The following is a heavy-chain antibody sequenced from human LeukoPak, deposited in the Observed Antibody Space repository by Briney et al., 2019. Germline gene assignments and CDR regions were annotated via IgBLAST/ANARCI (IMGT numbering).Heavy chain of an antibody. D-gene: IGHD2-2*01. CDR3: ARDQRTIVVVPAAMAGPPYYGMDV. CDR2: ISYDGSNK. Sequence: GRSLRLSCAASGFTFSSYAMHWVRQAPGKGLEWVAVISYDGSNKYYADSVKGRFTISRDNPKNTLYLQMNSLRAEDTAVYYCARDQRTIVVVPAAMAGPPYYGMDVWGQGTTVTVSS. CDR1: GFTFSSYA. V-gene: IGHV3-30-3*01. J-gene: IGHJ6*02.